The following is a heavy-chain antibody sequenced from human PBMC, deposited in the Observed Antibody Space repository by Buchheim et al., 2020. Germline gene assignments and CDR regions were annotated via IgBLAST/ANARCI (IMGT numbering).Heavy chain of an antibody. CDR2: IIPILGIA. J-gene: IGHJ6*02. Sequence: QVQLVQSGAEVKKPGSSVKVSCKASGGTFSSYAISWVRQAPGQGLEWMGRIIPILGIANYAQKFQGRVTITAEKSTSTAYMELSSLRSEDTAVYYCASHGDIVVVPAASGDYYYGMDVWGQGTT. V-gene: IGHV1-69*04. CDR3: ASHGDIVVVPAASGDYYYGMDV. D-gene: IGHD2-2*01. CDR1: GGTFSSYA.